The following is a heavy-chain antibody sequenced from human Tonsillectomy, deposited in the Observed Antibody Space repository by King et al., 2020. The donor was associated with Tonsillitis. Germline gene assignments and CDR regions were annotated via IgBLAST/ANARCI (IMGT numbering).Heavy chain of an antibody. CDR2: IYYSGST. CDR1: GGSISSGDYY. D-gene: IGHD3-22*01. Sequence: VQLQESGPGLVKPSQTLSLTCTVSGGSISSGDYYWSWIRQPPGKGLEWIGYIYYSGSTYYNPSLKSRVTISVDTSKNQFSLKLSSVTAADTAVYYCARERRGQTYYDLLFYYYYGMDVWGQGTTVTVSS. J-gene: IGHJ6*02. CDR3: ARERRGQTYYDLLFYYYYGMDV. V-gene: IGHV4-30-4*01.